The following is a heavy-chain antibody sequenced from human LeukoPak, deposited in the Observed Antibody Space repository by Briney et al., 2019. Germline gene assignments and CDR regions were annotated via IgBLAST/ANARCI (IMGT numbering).Heavy chain of an antibody. D-gene: IGHD3-3*01. CDR1: GASVSSGNCY. CDR3: ACRVSYYDFWSGRPFYDV. Sequence: SETLSLTCTVSGASVSSGNCYWSWIRQPAGKGPEWIGRMYSSGGANYNPSLKTRVTISIDTSKNQFSLRLSFVTAADTAVYFCACRVSYYDFWSGRPFYDVWGKGTSVTVSS. V-gene: IGHV4-61*02. CDR2: MYSSGGA. J-gene: IGHJ6*04.